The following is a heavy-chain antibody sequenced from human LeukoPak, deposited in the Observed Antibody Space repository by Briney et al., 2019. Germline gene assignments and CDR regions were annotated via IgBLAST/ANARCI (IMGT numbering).Heavy chain of an antibody. J-gene: IGHJ3*02. CDR1: GYSFTSYW. CDR3: ARHGSAFVDTAMVFAFDI. Sequence: GESLKIYCKGSGYSFTSYWIGWVRQMPGKGLEWMGIIYPGDSDTRYSPSFQGQVTISADKSISTAYLQWSSLKASDTAMYYCARHGSAFVDTAMVFAFDIWGQGTMVTVSS. CDR2: IYPGDSDT. D-gene: IGHD5-18*01. V-gene: IGHV5-51*01.